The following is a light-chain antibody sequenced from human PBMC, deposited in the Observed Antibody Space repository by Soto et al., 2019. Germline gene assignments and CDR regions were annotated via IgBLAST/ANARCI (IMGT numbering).Light chain of an antibody. Sequence: EIVLTQSPAILSSFPGDRVTLSCRASQAVNTRLAWYQHKPGQAPRLLMYDASNRDTGIPARFSGSGSGTDFTLTISSLEPEDFEVYYCQQRSNWPRTFGQGTKVDIK. J-gene: IGKJ1*01. CDR2: DAS. CDR3: QQRSNWPRT. CDR1: QAVNTR. V-gene: IGKV3-11*01.